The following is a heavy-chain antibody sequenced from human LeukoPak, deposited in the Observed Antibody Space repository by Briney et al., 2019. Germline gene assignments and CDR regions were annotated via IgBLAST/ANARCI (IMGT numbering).Heavy chain of an antibody. CDR1: GFTFSSYG. Sequence: GGSLRLSCAASGFTFSSYGMHWVRQAPGKGLEWVASINPDGSDKYSVDSVKGRFTISRDNSKNTLYLQMNSLRAEDTAVYYCAKDGGIKFDPWGQGTLVTVSS. J-gene: IGHJ5*02. V-gene: IGHV3-7*03. CDR3: AKDGGIKFDP. CDR2: INPDGSDK. D-gene: IGHD3-16*01.